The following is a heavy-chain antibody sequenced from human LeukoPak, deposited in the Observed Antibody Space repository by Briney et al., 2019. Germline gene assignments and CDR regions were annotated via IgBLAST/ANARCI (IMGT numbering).Heavy chain of an antibody. V-gene: IGHV4-4*08. J-gene: IGHJ4*02. CDR3: ARVSPNTVTTLQYFDY. CDR2: IYTSGST. D-gene: IGHD4-17*01. Sequence: PSETQSLTCTVSGGSISSYYWNWIRQPPGKGLEWIGRIYTSGSTNYNPSLKSRVTISVDTSKNQFSLKLSSVTAADTAVYYCARVSPNTVTTLQYFDYWGQGTLVTVSS. CDR1: GGSISSYY.